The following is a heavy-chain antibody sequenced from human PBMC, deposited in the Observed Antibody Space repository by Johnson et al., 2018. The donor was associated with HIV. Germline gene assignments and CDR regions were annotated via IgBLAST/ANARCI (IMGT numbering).Heavy chain of an antibody. CDR2: IYSGGTT. CDR1: GFTVRSNY. Sequence: VQLVETGGGLIQPGGSLRLSCAASGFTVRSNYMSWVRQAPGKGLEWVSVIYSGGTTYYADSVKGRFTISRDNSKNTLYLQMNSLRAEDTAVYYCARESANSGRYSGAFDVWGQGTMVIVSS. CDR3: ARESANSGRYSGAFDV. J-gene: IGHJ3*01. D-gene: IGHD1-26*01. V-gene: IGHV3-53*02.